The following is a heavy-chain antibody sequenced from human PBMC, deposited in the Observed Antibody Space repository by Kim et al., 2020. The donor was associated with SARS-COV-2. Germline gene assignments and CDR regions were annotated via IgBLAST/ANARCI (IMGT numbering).Heavy chain of an antibody. J-gene: IGHJ3*02. CDR1: GGTFSSYA. V-gene: IGHV1-69*04. CDR3: ARGYCSGGSCYSNAFDI. CDR2: IIPILGIA. Sequence: SVKVSCKASGGTFSSYAISWVRQAPGQGLEWMGRIIPILGIANYAQKFQGRVTITADKSTSTAYMELSSLRSEDTAVYYCARGYCSGGSCYSNAFDIWGQGTMVTVSS. D-gene: IGHD2-15*01.